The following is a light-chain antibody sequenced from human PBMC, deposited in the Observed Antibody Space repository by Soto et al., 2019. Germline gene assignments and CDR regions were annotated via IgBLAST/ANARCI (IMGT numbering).Light chain of an antibody. Sequence: DIVMTQSPLSLPVTPGEPASISCRSSQSLLHSNGYNYLDWYLQKPGQSPQLLIYLGSNRASGVPDRFRGSGPGTDFTLKISRVEAEDVGVYYCMQALQTSWTFGQGTKVEIK. J-gene: IGKJ1*01. V-gene: IGKV2-28*01. CDR3: MQALQTSWT. CDR2: LGS. CDR1: QSLLHSNGYNY.